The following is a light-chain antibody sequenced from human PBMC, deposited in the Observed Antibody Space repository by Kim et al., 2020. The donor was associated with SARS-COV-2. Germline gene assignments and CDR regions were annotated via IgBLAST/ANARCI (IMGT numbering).Light chain of an antibody. CDR1: QGISND. CDR3: LQHNSYPYT. CDR2: TAS. V-gene: IGKV1-17*01. J-gene: IGKJ2*01. Sequence: DIQMTQSPSSLSASVGDRVTITCRASQGISNDLGWYQQKPGKAPTRLIYTASNSQSGVPSRFSGSGSGTEFTLTISRLQPEDFATYYCLQHNSYPYTFSQGTKLEI.